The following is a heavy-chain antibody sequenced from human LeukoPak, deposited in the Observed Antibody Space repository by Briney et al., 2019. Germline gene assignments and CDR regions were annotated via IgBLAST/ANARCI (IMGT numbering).Heavy chain of an antibody. CDR1: GFTFSSYS. CDR2: ISSSSSYI. CDR3: ARGPESLFDY. V-gene: IGHV3-21*01. J-gene: IGHJ4*02. Sequence: GGSLRLSCAASGFTFSSYSMNWVRQAPGKGLKWVSSISSSSSYIYYADSVKGRFTISRDNAKNSLYLQMNSLRAEDTAVYYCARGPESLFDYWGQGTLVTVSS.